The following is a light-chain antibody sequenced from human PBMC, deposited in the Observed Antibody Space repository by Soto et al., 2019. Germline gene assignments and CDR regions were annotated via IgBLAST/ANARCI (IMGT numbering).Light chain of an antibody. J-gene: IGKJ1*01. V-gene: IGKV1-5*03. CDR3: QHYNNFTWT. CDR1: QSTRYW. CDR2: KAS. Sequence: DIQMTQSPSTLSASVGDRVTITCRASQSTRYWLAWYQQRPGKAPKVLIYKASKLESGVPSRFSGSGSGTEFTLTVSSLQPDDFATYYCQHYNNFTWTFGPGTKV.